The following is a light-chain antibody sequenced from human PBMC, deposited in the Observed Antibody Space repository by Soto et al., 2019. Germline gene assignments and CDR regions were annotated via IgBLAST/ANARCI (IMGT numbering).Light chain of an antibody. Sequence: DIQMTQSPSSLSAYVGDRVTITCRSSQSISSYLNWYQQKPGKAPKLLIYAASSLQSGVPSRFSGNGSGTDFTLTISSLQPEDFATYYCQQSYSTPLTFGGGTQVEIK. V-gene: IGKV1-39*01. CDR3: QQSYSTPLT. J-gene: IGKJ4*01. CDR1: QSISSY. CDR2: AAS.